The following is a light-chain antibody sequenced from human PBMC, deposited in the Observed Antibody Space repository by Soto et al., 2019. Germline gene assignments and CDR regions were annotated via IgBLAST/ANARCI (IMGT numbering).Light chain of an antibody. Sequence: ALTQPPSAYGSPVQSVTISCTGTSSDVGGYNYVAWFQQHPGKAPKLMIYEVTKRPSGVPDRFSGSKSGNTASLTVSGLQAEDEADYYCSSYAGSSTYVFGTGTKVTVL. CDR1: SSDVGGYNY. V-gene: IGLV2-8*01. CDR3: SSYAGSSTYV. J-gene: IGLJ1*01. CDR2: EVT.